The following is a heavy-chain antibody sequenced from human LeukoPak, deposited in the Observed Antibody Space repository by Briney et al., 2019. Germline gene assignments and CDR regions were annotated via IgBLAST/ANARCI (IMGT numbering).Heavy chain of an antibody. CDR3: ARSTIAARPGQD. J-gene: IGHJ4*02. V-gene: IGHV3-74*01. Sequence: PGGSLRLSCAASGFTFSDYCMHWVRQAPGKGLVWVSRINTDGSSTTYADSVKDRFTISRDNAKNTLYLQMNSLRAEDTAVYYCARSTIAARPGQDWGQGTLVTVSS. D-gene: IGHD6-6*01. CDR1: GFTFSDYC. CDR2: INTDGSST.